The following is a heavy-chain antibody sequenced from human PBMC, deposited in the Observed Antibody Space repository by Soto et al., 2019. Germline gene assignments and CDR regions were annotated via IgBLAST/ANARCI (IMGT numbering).Heavy chain of an antibody. V-gene: IGHV3-33*01. J-gene: IGHJ4*02. D-gene: IGHD6-6*01. CDR3: ARESSSKPYDY. CDR2: IWYDGSNK. CDR1: GFTFSSYG. Sequence: QVQLVESGGGVVQPGRSLRLSCAASGFTFSSYGMHWVRQAPGKGLEWVAVIWYDGSNKYYADSVKGRFTISRDNSKNTLYLQMNSLRAEDTAVYYCARESSSKPYDYCGQGTLVTVSS.